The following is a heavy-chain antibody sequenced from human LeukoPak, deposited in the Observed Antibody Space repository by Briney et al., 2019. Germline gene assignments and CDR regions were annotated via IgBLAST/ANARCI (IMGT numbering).Heavy chain of an antibody. CDR2: IIPIFGTA. J-gene: IGHJ6*03. Sequence: ASVKVSCKASGGTFSSYAISWVRQAPGQGLEWMGGIIPIFGTANYAQKFQGRVTITADESTSTAYMELSSLRSEDTAVYYCARQAVVPAAMGYYYYYMDVWGKGTTVTVSS. V-gene: IGHV1-69*13. D-gene: IGHD2-2*01. CDR3: ARQAVVPAAMGYYYYYMDV. CDR1: GGTFSSYA.